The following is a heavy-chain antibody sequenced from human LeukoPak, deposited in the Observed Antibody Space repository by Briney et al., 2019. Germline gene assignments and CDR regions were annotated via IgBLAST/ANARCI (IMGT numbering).Heavy chain of an antibody. CDR3: ARHQSPYGSGSYYNVDYFYMDV. Sequence: GESLKISCKGSGYSFTSFWIGGVRQLPGEGLEWMGIISPGDSDTRYSPSFQGHVTISADKSISTAYLQWSSLKASDTAMYYCARHQSPYGSGSYYNVDYFYMDVWGKGTTVTVSS. CDR2: ISPGDSDT. D-gene: IGHD3-10*01. J-gene: IGHJ6*03. CDR1: GYSFTSFW. V-gene: IGHV5-51*01.